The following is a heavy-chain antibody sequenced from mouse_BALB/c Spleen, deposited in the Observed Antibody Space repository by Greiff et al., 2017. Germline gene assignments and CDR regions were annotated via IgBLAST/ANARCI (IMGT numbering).Heavy chain of an antibody. CDR1: GYTFTSYW. V-gene: IGHV1S22*01. D-gene: IGHD4-1*01. CDR2: IYPGSGST. Sequence: LQQSGSELVRPGASVKLSCKASGYTFTSYWMHWVKQRPGQGLEWIGNIYPGSGSTNYDEKFKSKATLTVDTSSSTAYMQLSSLTSEDSAVYYCTRWAGTGYFDYWGQGTTLTVSS. CDR3: TRWAGTGYFDY. J-gene: IGHJ2*01.